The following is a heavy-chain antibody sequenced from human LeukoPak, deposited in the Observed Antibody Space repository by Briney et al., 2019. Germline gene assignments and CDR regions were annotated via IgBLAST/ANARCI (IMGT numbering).Heavy chain of an antibody. D-gene: IGHD5-18*01. Sequence: ASVKVSCKASGYTFTGYYMHWVRQAPGQGLEWMGWINPNSGGTNYAQKFQGRVTMTRDTSISTAYMELSRLRSDETAVYYCARDRGYSYGLDAFDIWGQGTMVTVSS. V-gene: IGHV1-2*02. J-gene: IGHJ3*02. CDR2: INPNSGGT. CDR3: ARDRGYSYGLDAFDI. CDR1: GYTFTGYY.